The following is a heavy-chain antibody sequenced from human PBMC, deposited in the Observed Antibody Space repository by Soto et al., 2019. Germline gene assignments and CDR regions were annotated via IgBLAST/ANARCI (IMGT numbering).Heavy chain of an antibody. D-gene: IGHD3-22*01. J-gene: IGHJ6*02. CDR2: ISAYNGNT. CDR3: ARNEGMYYYDSRGPGMDV. CDR1: GYTFTSYG. V-gene: IGHV1-18*01. Sequence: ASVKVSCKASGYTFTSYGISWVRQAPGQGLEWMGWISAYNGNTNFAQKLQGRLTMTTDTSTTTAYMELRSLRSDDTAVYYCARNEGMYYYDSRGPGMDVWGQGTTVTVSS.